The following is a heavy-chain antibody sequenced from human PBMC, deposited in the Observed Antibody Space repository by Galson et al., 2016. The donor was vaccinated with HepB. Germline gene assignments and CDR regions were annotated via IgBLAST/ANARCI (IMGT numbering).Heavy chain of an antibody. CDR3: ARGTVKVVVINSPYAFEI. Sequence: SVKVSCKASGGTFTSHPISWVRQAPGQGLEWMGGIDPNFATTNYGQRFLGRVTITADESTSTAYMELRSLRSEDTAVYFCARGTVKVVVINSPYAFEIWGQGTKVTVSS. D-gene: IGHD3-22*01. J-gene: IGHJ3*02. V-gene: IGHV1-69*13. CDR2: IDPNFATT. CDR1: GGTFTSHP.